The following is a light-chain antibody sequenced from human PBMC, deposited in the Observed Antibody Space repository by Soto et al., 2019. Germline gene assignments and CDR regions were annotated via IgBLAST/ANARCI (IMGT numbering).Light chain of an antibody. CDR3: SSYTSSSTRV. CDR1: SSDVGGYNY. CDR2: DVS. Sequence: QCVLTQPASVSGAPGRSSTISCTGTSSDVGGYNYVSWYQQHPGKAPKLMIYDVSNRPSGVSNRFSGSKSGNTASLTISGLQAEDEADYYCSSYTSSSTRVFGTGTRSPS. J-gene: IGLJ1*01. V-gene: IGLV2-14*01.